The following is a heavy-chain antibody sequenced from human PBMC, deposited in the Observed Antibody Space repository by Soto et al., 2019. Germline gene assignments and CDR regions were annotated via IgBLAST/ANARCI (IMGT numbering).Heavy chain of an antibody. CDR1: GYNFATDW. CDR3: ARYWHSYSLNYYRGMDV. Sequence: GESLKISCKGSGYNFATDWIGWVRQMPGKGLECVGIIYPADSDTRYSPSFQGQVTISADKSISTAYLQWSSLKASDTAMYYCARYWHSYSLNYYRGMDVWGQGTTVTVSS. CDR2: IYPADSDT. D-gene: IGHD5-18*01. V-gene: IGHV5-51*01. J-gene: IGHJ6*02.